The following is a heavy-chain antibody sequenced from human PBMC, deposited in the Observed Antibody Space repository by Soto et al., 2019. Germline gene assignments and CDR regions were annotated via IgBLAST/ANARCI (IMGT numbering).Heavy chain of an antibody. CDR2: SKSKTDGGAT. J-gene: IGHJ5*02. Sequence: EVQLVESGGGLVKPGGSLTVSCAASGFTFSNAWMNWVRQAPGKGLEWVGRSKSKTDGGATEYAAPVKGRFTISRDDSKNTLYLQMNSLKTEDTAVYCCHYESFFPNWFDPWGQGTLVTVSS. CDR3: HYESFFPNWFDP. D-gene: IGHD3-3*01. CDR1: GFTFSNAW. V-gene: IGHV3-15*07.